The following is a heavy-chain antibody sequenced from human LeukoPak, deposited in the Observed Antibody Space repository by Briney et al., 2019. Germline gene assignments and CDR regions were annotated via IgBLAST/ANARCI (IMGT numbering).Heavy chain of an antibody. CDR1: GFTFSTYA. D-gene: IGHD6-13*01. J-gene: IGHJ4*02. Sequence: SGGSLRLSCSASGFTFSTYAMSWVRQAPGKRLEWVSVISVSAGNAFAADSVKGRFTISRDNSKNTLYLQMNSLRAEDTAVYYCAKDQGIAAAVFDYWGQGTLVTVSS. CDR2: ISVSAGNA. V-gene: IGHV3-23*01. CDR3: AKDQGIAAAVFDY.